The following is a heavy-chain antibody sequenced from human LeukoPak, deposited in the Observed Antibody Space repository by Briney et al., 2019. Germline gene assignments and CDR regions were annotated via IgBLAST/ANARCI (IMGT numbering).Heavy chain of an antibody. Sequence: SETLSLTCTVSGYSISSGYYWGWIRQPPGKGLEWIGSIYHSGSTYYNPSLKSRVTISVDTSKNQFSLKLSSVTAADTAVYYCAREGNDSSGYYPDDAFDIWGQGTMVTVSS. CDR2: IYHSGST. J-gene: IGHJ3*02. CDR3: AREGNDSSGYYPDDAFDI. D-gene: IGHD3-22*01. CDR1: GYSISSGYY. V-gene: IGHV4-38-2*02.